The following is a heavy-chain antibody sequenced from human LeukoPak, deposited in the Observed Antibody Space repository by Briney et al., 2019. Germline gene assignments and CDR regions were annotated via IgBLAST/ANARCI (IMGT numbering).Heavy chain of an antibody. V-gene: IGHV4-39*01. CDR1: GGSIISTNTY. J-gene: IGHJ5*02. D-gene: IGHD3-9*01. Sequence: SETLSLTCTVSGGSIISTNTYWGWIRQPPGKGLEWIGCMSYGGNSFYTPSLKSRVTISLDASRSQFSLKLDSVTATDTAVYHCARLPTGYPNWFDAWGQGTLVTVSS. CDR3: ARLPTGYPNWFDA. CDR2: MSYGGNS.